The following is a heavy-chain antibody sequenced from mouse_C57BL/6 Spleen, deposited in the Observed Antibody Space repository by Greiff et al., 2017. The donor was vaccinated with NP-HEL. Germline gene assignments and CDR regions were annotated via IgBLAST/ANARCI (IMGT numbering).Heavy chain of an antibody. V-gene: IGHV1-76*01. CDR3: ARRGAMVTTNYFDY. CDR1: GYTFTDYY. Sequence: QVQLQQPGAELVRPGASVKLSCKASGYTFTDYYINWVKQRPGQGLEWIARIYPGSGNTYYNEKFKGKATLTAEKSSSTAYMQLSSLTSEDSAVYFCARRGAMVTTNYFDYWGQGTTLTVSS. D-gene: IGHD2-2*01. CDR2: IYPGSGNT. J-gene: IGHJ2*01.